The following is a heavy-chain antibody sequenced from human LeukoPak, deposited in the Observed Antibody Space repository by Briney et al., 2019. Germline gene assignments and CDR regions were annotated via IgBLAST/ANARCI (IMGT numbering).Heavy chain of an antibody. CDR1: GGSISSYY. V-gene: IGHV4-59*08. Sequence: PSETLSLTCTVSGGSISSYYWSWIRQPPGEGLEWIGYIYYSGSTNYNPSLKSRVTISVDTSKNQFSQKLSSVTAADTAVYYCARRPVVAGAFDIWGQGTMVTVSS. J-gene: IGHJ3*02. CDR3: ARRPVVAGAFDI. D-gene: IGHD2-15*01. CDR2: IYYSGST.